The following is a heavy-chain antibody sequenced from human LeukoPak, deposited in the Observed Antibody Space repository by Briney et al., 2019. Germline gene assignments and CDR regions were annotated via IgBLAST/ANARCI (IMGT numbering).Heavy chain of an antibody. D-gene: IGHD2-2*01. V-gene: IGHV3-64D*06. CDR2: ISSNGGST. CDR1: GFTLSRYG. J-gene: IGHJ4*02. CDR3: VRGYCSSISCPLIDY. Sequence: PGGSLRLSCSASGFTLSRYGMHWVRQAPGKGLEYVSGISSNGGSTNYADSVKGRFTISRDNSKNTLHLQMSSLRAEDTAVCYCVRGYCSSISCPLIDYGGQGTLVTVSS.